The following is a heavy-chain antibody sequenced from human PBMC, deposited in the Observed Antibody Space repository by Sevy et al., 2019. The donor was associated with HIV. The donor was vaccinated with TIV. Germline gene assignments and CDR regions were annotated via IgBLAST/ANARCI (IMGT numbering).Heavy chain of an antibody. CDR2: VYHTGTT. CDR1: GVSMTSYY. CDR3: ARARRRPPVVDSNWYFDV. Sequence: SETLSLTCAVSGVSMTSYYWNWIRQSPGKGLEWIAYVYHTGTTSYNPSLKSRVSTSLDTSRSQFSLTMYSVTAADTAIYYCARARRRPPVVDSNWYFDVWGRGTLVTVSS. V-gene: IGHV4-59*12. D-gene: IGHD3-22*01. J-gene: IGHJ2*01.